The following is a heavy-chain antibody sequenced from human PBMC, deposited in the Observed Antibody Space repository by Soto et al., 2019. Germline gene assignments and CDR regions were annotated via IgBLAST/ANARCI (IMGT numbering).Heavy chain of an antibody. V-gene: IGHV3-30*18. D-gene: IGHD5-12*01. CDR2: ISYDGIDK. CDR1: GFTFSSFG. Sequence: QVQLVESGGGVVQPGGSLRLSCAASGFTFSSFGIHWVRQAPGKGLEWVAGISYDGIDKNYGDSVKGRFTISRENSKNMVYLQMNSLRAEDTAVYYCAKDLREMATIRPDYWGQGILVTVSS. CDR3: AKDLREMATIRPDY. J-gene: IGHJ4*02.